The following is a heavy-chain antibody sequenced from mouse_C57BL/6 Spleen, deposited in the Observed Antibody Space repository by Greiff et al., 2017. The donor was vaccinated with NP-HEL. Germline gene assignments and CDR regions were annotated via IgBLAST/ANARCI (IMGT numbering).Heavy chain of an antibody. V-gene: IGHV1-26*01. Sequence: VQLQQSGPELVKPGASVKISCKASGYTFTDYYMNWVKQSHGKSLEWIGDINPNNGGTSYNQKFKGKATLTVDKSSSTAYMELRSLTSEDSAVYYCARWVNQEDYFDYWGQGTTLTVSS. J-gene: IGHJ2*01. D-gene: IGHD2-2*01. CDR2: INPNNGGT. CDR3: ARWVNQEDYFDY. CDR1: GYTFTDYY.